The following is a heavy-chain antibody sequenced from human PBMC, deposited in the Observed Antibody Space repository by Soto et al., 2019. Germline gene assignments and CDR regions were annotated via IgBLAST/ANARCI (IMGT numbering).Heavy chain of an antibody. CDR3: AKDTCSGGSCYHWFDP. D-gene: IGHD2-15*01. Sequence: QVQLVESGGGVVQPGRSLRLSCAASGFTFSSYGMHWVRQAPGKGLEWVAVISYDGSNKYYADSVKGRFTISRDNSKNTLYLQMNSLRAADTAVYYCAKDTCSGGSCYHWFDPWGQGTLVTVSS. CDR1: GFTFSSYG. V-gene: IGHV3-30*18. CDR2: ISYDGSNK. J-gene: IGHJ5*02.